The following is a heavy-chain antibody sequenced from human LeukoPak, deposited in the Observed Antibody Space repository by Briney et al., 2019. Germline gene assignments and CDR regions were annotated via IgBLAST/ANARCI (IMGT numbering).Heavy chain of an antibody. CDR3: ASYIGSCTGGRCYPVY. CDR2: IYSGGNT. Sequence: GGSLRLSCAASGFPISTDYMSWVRQAPGKGPEWVSIIYSGGNTFYADSVKGRFTISRDNSKNTLYLQMNSLRAEDTAVCYCASYIGSCTGGRCYPVYWGQGTLVTVSS. V-gene: IGHV3-53*01. J-gene: IGHJ4*02. CDR1: GFPISTDY. D-gene: IGHD2-15*01.